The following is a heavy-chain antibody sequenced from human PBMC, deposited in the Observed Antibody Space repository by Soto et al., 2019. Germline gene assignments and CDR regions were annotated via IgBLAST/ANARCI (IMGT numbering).Heavy chain of an antibody. J-gene: IGHJ4*02. CDR1: GFTFSSYS. Sequence: EVQLVESGGGLVKPGGSLRLSCAASGFTFSSYSMNWVRQAPGKGLEWVSSISSSSSYIYYADSVKGRFTISRDNAKNSSHLQRNSLRAEDTAVYYCASWVMGRTSKTTDSSGRYYFDYWGQGTLVTVSS. D-gene: IGHD6-19*01. V-gene: IGHV3-21*01. CDR2: ISSSSSYI. CDR3: ASWVMGRTSKTTDSSGRYYFDY.